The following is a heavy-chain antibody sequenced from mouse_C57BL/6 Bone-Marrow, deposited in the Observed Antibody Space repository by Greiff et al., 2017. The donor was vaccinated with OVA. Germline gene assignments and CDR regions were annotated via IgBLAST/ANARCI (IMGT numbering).Heavy chain of an antibody. CDR1: GFTITDDY. V-gene: IGHV14-4*01. CDR2: IDPENGDT. D-gene: IGHD1-1*01. CDR3: TTTTVVATVDY. Sequence: VQLQQSGAELVRPGASVKLSCTASGFTITDDYMHWVKQRPEQGLEWIGWIDPENGDTEYASKFQGKATITADTSSNTAYLQHSSLTSEDTAVDHCTTTTVVATVDYWGQGTTLTVSS. J-gene: IGHJ2*01.